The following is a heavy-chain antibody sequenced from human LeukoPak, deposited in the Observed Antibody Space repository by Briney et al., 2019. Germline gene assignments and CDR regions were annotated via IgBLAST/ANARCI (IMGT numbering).Heavy chain of an antibody. CDR3: TRQGVNYSDSSAFYY. Sequence: NLGESLKISCKASGYRFTNYWIAWVRQMPGKGLELMGSIYPGDSDVRYSPSFQGQVTISADKSFTTAYLQWRSLKASDTAIYYCTRQGVNYSDSSAFYYWGQGTRVTVSS. J-gene: IGHJ4*02. V-gene: IGHV5-51*01. CDR1: GYRFTNYW. D-gene: IGHD3-22*01. CDR2: IYPGDSDV.